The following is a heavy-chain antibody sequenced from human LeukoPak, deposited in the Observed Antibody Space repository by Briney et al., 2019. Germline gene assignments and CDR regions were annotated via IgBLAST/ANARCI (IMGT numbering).Heavy chain of an antibody. CDR3: ARDGSGGKLPDYYGMDV. CDR2: INPSGGST. CDR1: GYTFTSYY. D-gene: IGHD4-23*01. J-gene: IGHJ6*02. Sequence: PLASVKVSCKASGYTFTSYYMHWVRQAPGQGLEWMGIINPSGGSTSYAQKFQGRVTMTRDTSTSTVYTELSSLRSEDTAVYYCARDGSGGKLPDYYGMDVWGQGTTVTVSS. V-gene: IGHV1-46*01.